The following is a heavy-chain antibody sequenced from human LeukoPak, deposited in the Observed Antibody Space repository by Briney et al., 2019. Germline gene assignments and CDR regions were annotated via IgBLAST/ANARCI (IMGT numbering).Heavy chain of an antibody. CDR2: IKQDGSEI. Sequence: GGSLRLSCAASGFTFSSDWMSWVRQAPGKGLEWVANIKQDGSEIYYVDSVKGRFTISRDNAKDSLYLQMNSLRAEDTAVYYCATIWFGELSPFDYWGQGTLVTVSS. D-gene: IGHD3-10*01. J-gene: IGHJ4*02. CDR1: GFTFSSDW. CDR3: ATIWFGELSPFDY. V-gene: IGHV3-7*01.